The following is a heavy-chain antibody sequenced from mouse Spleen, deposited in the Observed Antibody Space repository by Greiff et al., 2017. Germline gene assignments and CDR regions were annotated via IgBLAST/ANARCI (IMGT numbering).Heavy chain of an antibody. CDR2: INYDGSST. J-gene: IGHJ3*01. CDR3: ARDRGDYDEGFAY. Sequence: EVKLVESEGGLVQPGSSMKLSCTASGFTFSDYYMAWVRQVPEKGLEWVANINYDGSSTYYLDSLKSRFIISRDNAKNILYLQMSSLKSEDTATYYCARDRGDYDEGFAYWGQGTLVTVSA. V-gene: IGHV5-16*01. D-gene: IGHD2-4*01. CDR1: GFTFSDYY.